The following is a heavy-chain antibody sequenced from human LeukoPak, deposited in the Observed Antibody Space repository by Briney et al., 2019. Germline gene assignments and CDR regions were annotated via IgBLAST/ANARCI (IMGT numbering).Heavy chain of an antibody. V-gene: IGHV3-74*01. J-gene: IGHJ6*02. CDR2: INSDGSST. Sequence: GGSLRLSCAASGFTFSSYWMHWVRQAPGKGLVWVSRINSDGSSTTYADSVKGRFTISRDNAKNTLYLHMNSLRAEDTAVYFGARDYGRSRDYGMDVWGQGTTVTVSS. CDR3: ARDYGRSRDYGMDV. D-gene: IGHD3-10*01. CDR1: GFTFSSYW.